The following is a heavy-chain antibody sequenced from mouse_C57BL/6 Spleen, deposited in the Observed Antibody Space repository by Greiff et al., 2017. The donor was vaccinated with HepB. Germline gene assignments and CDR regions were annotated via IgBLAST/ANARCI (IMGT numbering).Heavy chain of an antibody. CDR3: ARSERDYGGAWFAY. D-gene: IGHD1-1*02. V-gene: IGHV1-56*01. CDR2: IFPGSGST. CDR1: GYTFTSHW. J-gene: IGHJ3*01. Sequence: VQLQQSGPELVRPGASVKISCKAPGYTFTSHWMQWVRQRPGQGLEWIGEIFPGSGSTYYNEKFKGKATLTVETSSSTAYMQLSSLTSEDSAVYFCARSERDYGGAWFAYWGQGTLVTVSA.